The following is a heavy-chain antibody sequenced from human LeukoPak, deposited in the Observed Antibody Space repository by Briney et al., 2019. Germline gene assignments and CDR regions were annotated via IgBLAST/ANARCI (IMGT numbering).Heavy chain of an antibody. D-gene: IGHD4-23*01. J-gene: IGHJ4*02. CDR1: GFTVSSNY. Sequence: GGSLRLSCAASGFTVSSNYMNWVRQAPGKGLEWVSSITSGSNDIYYADSVKGRFTISRDNAKNSLYLQMDSLRAEDTAVYYCARADFGGNWGQGTLVTVSS. V-gene: IGHV3-21*01. CDR3: ARADFGGN. CDR2: ITSGSNDI.